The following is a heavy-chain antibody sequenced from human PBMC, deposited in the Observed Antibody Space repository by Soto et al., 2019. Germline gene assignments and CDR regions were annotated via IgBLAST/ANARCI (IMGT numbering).Heavy chain of an antibody. CDR1: GFTFRSYS. CDR3: ATSIAAHLGYYGMDV. Sequence: EVRLVESGGGLVKPGESLRLSCAASGFTFRSYSLNWVRQAPGKGLEWVSSISGTSNDIYYADSVKGRFIISRDNARDSLYLQMYSLSAEDTAIYFCATSIAAHLGYYGMDVWGQGTTATVSS. CDR2: ISGTSNDI. V-gene: IGHV3-21*01. J-gene: IGHJ6*02. D-gene: IGHD6-6*01.